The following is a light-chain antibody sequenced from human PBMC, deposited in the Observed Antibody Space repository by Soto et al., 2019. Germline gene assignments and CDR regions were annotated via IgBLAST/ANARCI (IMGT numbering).Light chain of an antibody. Sequence: QSALTQPASVSGSPGQSITISCTGTASDVGGFNYVSWYQQHPGRAPKVMIYDVSTRPSGISHRFSGSKSGNTASLTISGLQAEDEGDYYCSSYTSDSTYVFGTGTKVTVL. CDR3: SSYTSDSTYV. J-gene: IGLJ1*01. CDR2: DVS. V-gene: IGLV2-14*03. CDR1: ASDVGGFNY.